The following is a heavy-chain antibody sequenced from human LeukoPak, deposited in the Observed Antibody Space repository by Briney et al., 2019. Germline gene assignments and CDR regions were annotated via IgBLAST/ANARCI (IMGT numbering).Heavy chain of an antibody. CDR3: ARDPTKNYDILTGPRFDP. D-gene: IGHD3-9*01. Sequence: GGSLRLSCAASGFTLSSYAMHWVRQAPGKGLEWVAVISYDGSNKYYADSVKGRFTISRDNSKNTLYLQMNSLGAEDTAVYYCARDPTKNYDILTGPRFDPWGQGTLVTVSS. J-gene: IGHJ5*02. V-gene: IGHV3-30-3*01. CDR2: ISYDGSNK. CDR1: GFTLSSYA.